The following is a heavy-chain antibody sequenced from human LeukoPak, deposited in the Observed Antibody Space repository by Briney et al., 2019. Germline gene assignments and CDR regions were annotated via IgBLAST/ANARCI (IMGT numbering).Heavy chain of an antibody. J-gene: IGHJ4*02. CDR2: IYHSGST. D-gene: IGHD3-22*01. CDR3: AKDIDYYDSSGYYDY. V-gene: IGHV4-38-2*02. CDR1: GYSISSGYY. Sequence: SETLSLTCTVSGYSISSGYYWGWIRQPPGKGLEWIGSIYHSGSTYYNPSLKSRVTISVDTSKNQFSLKLSSVTAADTAVYYCAKDIDYYDSSGYYDYWGQGTLVTVSS.